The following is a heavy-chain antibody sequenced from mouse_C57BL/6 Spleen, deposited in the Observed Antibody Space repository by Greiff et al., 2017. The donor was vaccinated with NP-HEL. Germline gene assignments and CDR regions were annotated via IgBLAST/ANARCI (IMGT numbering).Heavy chain of an antibody. CDR1: GYTFTSYW. CDR3: ARRGSNYDYYAMDY. Sequence: QVQLQQPGAELVMPGASVKLSCKASGYTFTSYWMHWVKQRPGQGLEWIGEIDPSDSYTNYNQKFKGKSTLTVDKSSSTAYMQLSSLTSEDSAVYYCARRGSNYDYYAMDYWGQGTSVTVSS. J-gene: IGHJ4*01. D-gene: IGHD2-5*01. CDR2: IDPSDSYT. V-gene: IGHV1-69*01.